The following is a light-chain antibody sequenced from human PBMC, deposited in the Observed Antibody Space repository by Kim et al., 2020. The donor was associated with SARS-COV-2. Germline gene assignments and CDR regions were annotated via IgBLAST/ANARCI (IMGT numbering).Light chain of an antibody. J-gene: IGLJ1*01. CDR1: SSAVGGYDY. Sequence: ITNSCTKTSSAVGGYDYVSWYQQHPGKAPKLMIYAVSNRPSGVSDRFSGSKSANTASLTISGLQAEDEADYYCSSYTRSSTNYVFGTGTKVTVL. V-gene: IGLV2-14*03. CDR3: SSYTRSSTNYV. CDR2: AVS.